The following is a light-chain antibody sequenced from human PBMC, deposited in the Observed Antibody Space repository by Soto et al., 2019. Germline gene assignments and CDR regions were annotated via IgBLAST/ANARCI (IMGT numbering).Light chain of an antibody. CDR2: GDT. CDR3: QSYDKSLSAWL. CDR1: SSNIGARFD. J-gene: IGLJ3*02. V-gene: IGLV1-40*01. Sequence: QSVLTQPPSVSGAPGQRVTIPCTGTSSNIGARFDVHWYQQFPGTAPKLLIYGDTNRPSGVPDRFSGSKSGTSASLAITGLQAEDEADYYCQSYDKSLSAWLFGGGTQLTVL.